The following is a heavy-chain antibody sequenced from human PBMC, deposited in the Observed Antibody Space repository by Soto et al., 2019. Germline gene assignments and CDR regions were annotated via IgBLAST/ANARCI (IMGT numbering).Heavy chain of an antibody. Sequence: HPGGSLRLSCAASGFTFSSYAMSWVRQAPGKGLEWVSAISGSGGSTYYADSVKGRFTISRDNSKNTLYLQMNSLRAEDTAVYYCAKVTALGVAAALQWFDYWGQGTLVTVSS. CDR2: ISGSGGST. CDR3: AKVTALGVAAALQWFDY. D-gene: IGHD6-13*01. CDR1: GFTFSSYA. J-gene: IGHJ4*02. V-gene: IGHV3-23*01.